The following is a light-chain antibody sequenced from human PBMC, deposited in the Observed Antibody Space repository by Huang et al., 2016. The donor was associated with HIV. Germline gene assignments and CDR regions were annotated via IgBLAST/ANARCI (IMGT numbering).Light chain of an antibody. Sequence: EIVLTQSPATLSLSPGQRVTLSCRASQSVSDFLAWYHQNPGQAPRLLIYDASKRATGIPARFSGSGAGTDFTLTISSLEPEDFAVYYCQQRSKWPLTFGGGTKVESK. CDR2: DAS. CDR3: QQRSKWPLT. J-gene: IGKJ4*01. CDR1: QSVSDF. V-gene: IGKV3-11*01.